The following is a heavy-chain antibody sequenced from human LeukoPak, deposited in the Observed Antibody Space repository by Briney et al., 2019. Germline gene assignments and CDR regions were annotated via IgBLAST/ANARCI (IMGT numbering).Heavy chain of an antibody. CDR2: ISYDGSNK. CDR3: AKDLQTGDDVSLYYYYYGMDV. D-gene: IGHD7-27*01. CDR1: GFTFSSYG. V-gene: IGHV3-30*18. Sequence: GRSLRLSCAASGFTFSSYGIHWVRQAPGKGLEWVAVISYDGSNKYFADSVKGRFTISRDNSKNTLYLQMSSLRAEDTAVYYCAKDLQTGDDVSLYYYYYGMDVWGKGTTVTVSS. J-gene: IGHJ6*04.